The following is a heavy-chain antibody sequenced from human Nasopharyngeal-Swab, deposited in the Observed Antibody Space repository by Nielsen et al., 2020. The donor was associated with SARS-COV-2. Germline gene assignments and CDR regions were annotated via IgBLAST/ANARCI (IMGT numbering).Heavy chain of an antibody. D-gene: IGHD2-2*01. CDR2: ISRTNTYV. J-gene: IGHJ3*01. V-gene: IGHV3-21*06. Sequence: GESLKISYAASAFNFNDYTLNWVRQAPGKGLEWVSSISRTNTYVYYADSVKGRFTISRDNARNSLYLQMNSLRADDTAVYYCARPIFCSSSSCARSAFDVWGQGTLVTVSS. CDR1: AFNFNDYT. CDR3: ARPIFCSSSSCARSAFDV.